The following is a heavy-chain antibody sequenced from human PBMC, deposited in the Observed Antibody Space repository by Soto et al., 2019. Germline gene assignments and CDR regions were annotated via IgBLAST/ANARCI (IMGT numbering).Heavy chain of an antibody. V-gene: IGHV1-3*01. J-gene: IGHJ4*02. Sequence: VPLVQSGSEVKKPGAAAKVSCKASGYTFSSYAIQWVRQAPGQRLEWVGWIDPGNGKTKYSQKFEGRVTITRDTSATTAYMELSNLSYEDTAVFYCARDLGDDFWSGQLYWGQGTLVTVSS. CDR2: IDPGNGKT. CDR1: GYTFSSYA. D-gene: IGHD3-3*01. CDR3: ARDLGDDFWSGQLY.